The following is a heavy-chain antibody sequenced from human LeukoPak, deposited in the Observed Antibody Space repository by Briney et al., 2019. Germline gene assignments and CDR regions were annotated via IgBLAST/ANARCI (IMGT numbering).Heavy chain of an antibody. D-gene: IGHD1-26*01. CDR3: AAPSGPTYYSPVDF. CDR2: IYYSGHT. J-gene: IGHJ4*02. V-gene: IGHV4-39*01. Sequence: KTSETLSLTCTVSGAPITTSNHYWGWIRQTPGKTLEWIANIYYSGHTLYNPSLKSRALISVDTSSNQFSLRLTSVTAADTAVYYCAAPSGPTYYSPVDFWGQGTSASVSS. CDR1: GAPITTSNHY.